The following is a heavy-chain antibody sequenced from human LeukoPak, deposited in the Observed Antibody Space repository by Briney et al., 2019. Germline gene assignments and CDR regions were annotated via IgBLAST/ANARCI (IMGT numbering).Heavy chain of an antibody. V-gene: IGHV4-34*12. J-gene: IGHJ4*02. D-gene: IGHD4-17*01. CDR3: ATLPYGDYVLFDY. CDR1: GASFSGYY. Sequence: SETLSLPCAVYGASFSGYYWSWIRQSPGKGLAWIGEIFHTGSTTYNPSLKSRVTMSVDTSKNHFSLKLNSVPAADTAVYYCATLPYGDYVLFDYWGQGTLVTVSS. CDR2: IFHTGST.